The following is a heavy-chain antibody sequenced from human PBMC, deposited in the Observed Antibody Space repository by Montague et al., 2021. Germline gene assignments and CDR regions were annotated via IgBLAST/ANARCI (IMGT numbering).Heavy chain of an antibody. CDR1: GFSFSSYW. J-gene: IGHJ3*02. V-gene: IGHV3-74*01. CDR2: ITLDGSST. Sequence: SLRLPCAASGFSFSSYWMHWVRPAPGKGLLWVSRITLDGSSTTFADSVKGRFTTSRDNAKATLYLQMNSLRVEDTAVYYCARNLASAAPGAFDIWGQGTIVTVSS. D-gene: IGHD6-13*01. CDR3: ARNLASAAPGAFDI.